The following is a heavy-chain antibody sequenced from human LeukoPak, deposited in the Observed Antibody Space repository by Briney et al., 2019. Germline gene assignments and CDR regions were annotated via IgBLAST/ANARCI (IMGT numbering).Heavy chain of an antibody. D-gene: IGHD5-18*01. V-gene: IGHV4-4*07. CDR1: GGSIRSYL. J-gene: IGHJ5*02. CDR2: IYSSDNT. CDR3: ARRVEYNYGFRFDP. Sequence: SETLSLTCTVSGGSIRSYLWNWVRQPAGKGLEWIGHIYSSDNTSYNPSLKSRVTMSVDTSKNQFSLKLTSVTAADTAVYYCARRVEYNYGFRFDPWGQGTLVTVSS.